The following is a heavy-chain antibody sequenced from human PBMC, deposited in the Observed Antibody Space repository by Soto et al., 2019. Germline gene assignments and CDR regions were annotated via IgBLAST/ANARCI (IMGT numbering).Heavy chain of an antibody. D-gene: IGHD6-13*01. J-gene: IGHJ6*02. CDR1: GYNFTNYW. CDR3: ARTAAAGKYYYGVDV. V-gene: IGHV5-51*01. CDR2: IYPGDSDT. Sequence: PGESLKISCQGSGYNFTNYWIVWVRQMPGKGLEWMGIIYPGDSDTRYSPSFQGQVTISADKSISTAYLQWSSLKASDTAMYYCARTAAAGKYYYGVDVWGQGTTVTVSS.